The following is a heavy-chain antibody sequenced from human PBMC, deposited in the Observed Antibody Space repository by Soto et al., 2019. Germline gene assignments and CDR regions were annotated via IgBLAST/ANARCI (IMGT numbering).Heavy chain of an antibody. D-gene: IGHD3-9*01. Sequence: GGSLRLSCAASGFSFSLYGMQWVRQAPGKGLEWVAVIWYDGSKKYYADSVKGRFTISRDNSKNTLYLQMNSLRAEETAVYYCARSPYTTGYHYGMDAWGQGTTVTVSS. CDR2: IWYDGSKK. V-gene: IGHV3-33*01. CDR1: GFSFSLYG. J-gene: IGHJ6*02. CDR3: ARSPYTTGYHYGMDA.